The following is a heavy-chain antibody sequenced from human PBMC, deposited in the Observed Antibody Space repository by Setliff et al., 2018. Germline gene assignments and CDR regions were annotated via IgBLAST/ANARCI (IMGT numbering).Heavy chain of an antibody. D-gene: IGHD3-16*01. J-gene: IGHJ4*02. CDR1: GFTFSRYW. Sequence: AGESLKISCAASGFTFSRYWMSWVRQAPGKGLEWVANIKQDGSEKYYVDSVKGRFTISRDNAKNSLYLQMNSLRAEDTAVYYCARDGGEYWGQGTLVTVSS. CDR2: IKQDGSEK. V-gene: IGHV3-7*01. CDR3: ARDGGEY.